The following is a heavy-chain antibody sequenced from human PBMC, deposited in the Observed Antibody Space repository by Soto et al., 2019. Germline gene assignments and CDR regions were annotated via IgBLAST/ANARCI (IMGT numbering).Heavy chain of an antibody. CDR1: GFTFSSYS. D-gene: IGHD3-3*01. Sequence: GGSLRLSCAASGFTFSSYSMNWVRQAPGKGLEWVSSISSSSSYIYYADSVKGRFTISRDNAKNSLYLQMNSLRAEDTAVYYCARDMNYDFWSGYYKNWFDPWGQGTLVTVSS. V-gene: IGHV3-21*01. CDR3: ARDMNYDFWSGYYKNWFDP. J-gene: IGHJ5*02. CDR2: ISSSSSYI.